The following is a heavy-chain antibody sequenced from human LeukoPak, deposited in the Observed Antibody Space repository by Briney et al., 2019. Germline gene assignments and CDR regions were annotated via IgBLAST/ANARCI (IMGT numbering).Heavy chain of an antibody. CDR1: GFSFKDYA. V-gene: IGHV3-23*01. J-gene: IGHJ3*02. CDR2: IGAWIPGT. Sequence: GGSLRLSCAASGFSFKDYAMSWVRQTPGKGLEWVSSIGAWIPGTHYADSVTGRFTISRDNSKKTLYLQMDSLRADDTAVYYCAKGKINHDGAFDTWGQGTLVTVSS. D-gene: IGHD3-16*01. CDR3: AKGKINHDGAFDT.